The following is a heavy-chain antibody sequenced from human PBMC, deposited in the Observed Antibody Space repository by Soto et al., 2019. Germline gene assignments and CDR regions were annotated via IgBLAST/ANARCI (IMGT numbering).Heavy chain of an antibody. V-gene: IGHV3-53*01. CDR2: IYSGGST. J-gene: IGHJ4*02. D-gene: IGHD3-3*01. Sequence: VGSLRLSCAASGFTVSSNYMSWVRQAPGKGLEWVSVIYSGGSTYYADSVKGRFTISRDNSKNTLYLQMNSLRAEDTAVYYCARGGITIFGVVTNFDYWGQGTLVTVSS. CDR3: ARGGITIFGVVTNFDY. CDR1: GFTVSSNY.